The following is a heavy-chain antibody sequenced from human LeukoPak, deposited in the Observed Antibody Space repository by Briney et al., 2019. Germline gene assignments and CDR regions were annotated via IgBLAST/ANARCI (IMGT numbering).Heavy chain of an antibody. CDR2: INPSGGST. Sequence: ASVKVSCKASGYTFTSYYMHWVRQAPRQGLEWMGIINPSGGSTSYAQKFQGRVTMTRDTSTSTVYMELSSLRSEDTAVYYCARAGGLTVPLSYYYYYYMDVWGKGTTVTVSS. CDR3: ARAGGLTVPLSYYYYYYMDV. D-gene: IGHD3-16*01. J-gene: IGHJ6*03. CDR1: GYTFTSYY. V-gene: IGHV1-46*01.